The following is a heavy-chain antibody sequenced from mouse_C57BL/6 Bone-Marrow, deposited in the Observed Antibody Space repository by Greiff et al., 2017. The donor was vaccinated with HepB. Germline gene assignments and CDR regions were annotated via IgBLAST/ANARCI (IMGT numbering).Heavy chain of an antibody. CDR2: INSDGGST. CDR3: ARQWNYYGRAMDY. V-gene: IGHV5-2*01. Sequence: EVMLVESGGGLVQPGESLKLSCESYGYEFTSHDMYWVRQTPEKRLELVAAINSDGGSTYYHDTMERRFIISRDKTTMTLYLQMSSLRSEDTAFYYCARQWNYYGRAMDYWGQGTSVTVSS. J-gene: IGHJ4*01. D-gene: IGHD1-2*01. CDR1: GYEFTSHD.